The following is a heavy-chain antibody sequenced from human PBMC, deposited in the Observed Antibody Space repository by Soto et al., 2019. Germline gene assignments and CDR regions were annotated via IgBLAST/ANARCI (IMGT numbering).Heavy chain of an antibody. Sequence: GGSLRLSCAASGFTFSSYGMHWVRQAPGKGLEWVAVISYDGSNKYYADSVKGRFTISRDNSKNTLYLQMNSLRAEDTAVYYRAKDRMTTFNGYFQHWGQGT. J-gene: IGHJ1*01. CDR1: GFTFSSYG. D-gene: IGHD3-16*01. CDR3: AKDRMTTFNGYFQH. CDR2: ISYDGSNK. V-gene: IGHV3-30*18.